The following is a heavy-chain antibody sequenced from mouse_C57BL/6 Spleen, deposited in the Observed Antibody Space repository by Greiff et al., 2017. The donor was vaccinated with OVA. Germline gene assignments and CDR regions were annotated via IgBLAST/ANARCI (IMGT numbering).Heavy chain of an antibody. Sequence: EVKLQQSGPELVKPGASVTISCKASGYSFTDYNMNWVKQSNGKSLVWIGVINPNYGTTSYNQKFKGKATLTVDQSSSTAYMQVNSLTSEDSAVYYCARSIYYDCGYAMYYWGQGTSVTVSA. CDR3: ARSIYYDCGYAMYY. J-gene: IGHJ4*01. V-gene: IGHV1-39*01. D-gene: IGHD2-4*01. CDR2: INPNYGTT. CDR1: GYSFTDYN.